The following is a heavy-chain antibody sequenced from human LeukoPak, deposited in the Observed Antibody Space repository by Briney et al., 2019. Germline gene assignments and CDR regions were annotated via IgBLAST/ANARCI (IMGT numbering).Heavy chain of an antibody. V-gene: IGHV1-18*01. CDR2: ISAYNGNT. J-gene: IGHJ4*02. CDR1: GYTFSSYG. CDR3: ARDSKAESGSGFDY. Sequence: ASVTVSCKASGYTFSSYGISWVRQAPGQGPEWMGWISAYNGNTNYAQKVQDRVTLTTDTSTTTAYMELRSLRPDDTAVYYCARDSKAESGSGFDYWGQGTLVTVSS. D-gene: IGHD6-13*01.